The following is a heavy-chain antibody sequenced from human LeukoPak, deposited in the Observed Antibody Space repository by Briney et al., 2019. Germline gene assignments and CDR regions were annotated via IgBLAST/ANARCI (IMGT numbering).Heavy chain of an antibody. CDR1: GYTFSSYS. D-gene: IGHD3-22*01. CDR3: ARDTNSSGLYFFDY. J-gene: IGHJ4*02. CDR2: ISSSSSYI. Sequence: PGGSLRLSCAASGYTFSSYSMNWVRQAPGKGLEWVSSISSSSSYIYYADSVKGRFTISRDSAKNSLYLQMNSLRAEDTAVYYCARDTNSSGLYFFDYWGQGTLVTVSS. V-gene: IGHV3-21*01.